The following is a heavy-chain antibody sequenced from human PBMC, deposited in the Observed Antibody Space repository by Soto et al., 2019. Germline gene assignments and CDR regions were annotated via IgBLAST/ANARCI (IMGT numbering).Heavy chain of an antibody. V-gene: IGHV4-34*01. CDR1: GGSFSGYY. D-gene: IGHD3-22*01. CDR2: INHSGST. CDR3: ARDRPGDYDSSGYYYLAFDI. Sequence: QVQLQQWGAGLLKPSETLSLTCAVYGGSFSGYYWSWIRQPPGKGLEWIGEINHSGSTNYNPSLKSQVTISVDTSKNQFSLKLSSVTAADTAVYYCARDRPGDYDSSGYYYLAFDIWGQGTMVTVSS. J-gene: IGHJ3*02.